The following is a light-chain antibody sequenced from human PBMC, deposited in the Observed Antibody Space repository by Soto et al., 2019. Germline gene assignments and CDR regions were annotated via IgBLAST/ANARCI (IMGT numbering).Light chain of an antibody. V-gene: IGLV2-8*01. J-gene: IGLJ2*01. CDR2: EAG. Sequence: QSALTQPPSASGSPGQSVAISCTGTSSDTSAYNYVSWYQQHPGKAPKLLLFEAGQRPSGVPDRFSGSKSGNTASLTVSGLLAEDEAVYYCSSYADNTVVFGGGTKLTVL. CDR3: SSYADNTVV. CDR1: SSDTSAYNY.